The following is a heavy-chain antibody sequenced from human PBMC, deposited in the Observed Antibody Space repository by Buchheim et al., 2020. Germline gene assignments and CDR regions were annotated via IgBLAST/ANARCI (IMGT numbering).Heavy chain of an antibody. CDR2: ISGSGAGT. D-gene: IGHD2-2*02. J-gene: IGHJ4*02. V-gene: IGHV3-23*01. CDR3: AKDHCSTTSCYTYFDY. CDR1: GFTFSSYA. Sequence: EVQLLESGGGLVQPGGSLRLSCAASGFTFSSYAMHWVRQAPGKGLEWVSTISGSGAGTYYADSVKGRFTISRDKSKNTLYLQMNSLRAEDTAVYYCAKDHCSTTSCYTYFDYWGQGTL.